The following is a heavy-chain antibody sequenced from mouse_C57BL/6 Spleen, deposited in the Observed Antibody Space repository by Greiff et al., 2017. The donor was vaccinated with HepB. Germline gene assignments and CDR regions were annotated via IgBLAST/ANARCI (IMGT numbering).Heavy chain of an antibody. CDR2: IYPGSGST. J-gene: IGHJ1*01. Sequence: QVQLQQPGAELVKPGASVKMSCKASGYTFTSYWITWVKQRPGQGLEWIGDIYPGSGSTNYNEKFKSKATLTVDTSSNTAYMQLSSLTSEDSAVYYCARSGGNHWYFDVWGPGTTVTVSS. CDR3: ARSGGNHWYFDV. D-gene: IGHD2-1*01. V-gene: IGHV1-55*01. CDR1: GYTFTSYW.